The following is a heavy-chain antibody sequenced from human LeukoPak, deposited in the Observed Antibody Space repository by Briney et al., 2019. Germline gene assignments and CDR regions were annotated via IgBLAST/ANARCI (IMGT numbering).Heavy chain of an antibody. CDR3: ARGKPNESTVSKGDGGYFDY. D-gene: IGHD4-17*01. J-gene: IGHJ4*02. CDR2: ISYDGSNK. V-gene: IGHV3-30-3*01. CDR1: GFTFSSYA. Sequence: PAGSLRLSCAASGFTFSSYAMHWVRQAPGKGLEWVAVISYDGSNKYYADSVKGRFTISRDNSKNTLYLQMNSLRAEDTAVYYCARGKPNESTVSKGDGGYFDYWGQGTLVTVSS.